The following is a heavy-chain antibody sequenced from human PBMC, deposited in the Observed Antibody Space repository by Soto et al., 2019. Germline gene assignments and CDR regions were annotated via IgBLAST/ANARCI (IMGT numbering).Heavy chain of an antibody. CDR3: ASAIAAALDDAFDI. V-gene: IGHV4-39*01. CDR2: IYYSGST. Sequence: QLQLQESGPGLVKPSETLSLTCTVSGGSISSSSYYWGWIRQPPGKGLEWIGSIYYSGSTYYNPSLKSLVTIAVDTSKKLSSLKRSSVTAADTAVYYCASAIAAALDDAFDIWGQGTMVTVSS. D-gene: IGHD6-13*01. CDR1: GGSISSSSYY. J-gene: IGHJ3*02.